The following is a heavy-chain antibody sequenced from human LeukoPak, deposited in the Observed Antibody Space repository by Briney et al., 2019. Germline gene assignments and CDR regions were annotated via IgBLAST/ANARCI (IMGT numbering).Heavy chain of an antibody. CDR1: EFTVNSNY. D-gene: IGHD4-17*01. J-gene: IGHJ3*02. V-gene: IGHV3-66*01. CDR2: IYSGGST. Sequence: GGSLRLSCAASEFTVNSNYMIWVRQAPGKGLEWVSLIYSGGSTYNADSVKDRFTISRENSKNSVYLQMNSLRAEDTAVYYCASRTTVPDADGFDIWGQGTMVTVSS. CDR3: ASRTTVPDADGFDI.